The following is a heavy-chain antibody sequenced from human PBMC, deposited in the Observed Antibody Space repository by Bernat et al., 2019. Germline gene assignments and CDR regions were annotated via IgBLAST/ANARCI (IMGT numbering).Heavy chain of an antibody. CDR1: GYSFTSYW. J-gene: IGHJ4*02. V-gene: IGHV1-18*04. CDR3: ARDQYDSSGLGDY. D-gene: IGHD3-22*01. Sequence: VQLVQSGAEVKKPGESLKISCKGSGYSFTSYWIGWVRQAPGQGLEWMGWISAYNGNTNYAQKLQGRVTMTTDTSTSTAYMELRSLRSDDTAVDYCARDQYDSSGLGDYWGQGTLVTVSS. CDR2: ISAYNGNT.